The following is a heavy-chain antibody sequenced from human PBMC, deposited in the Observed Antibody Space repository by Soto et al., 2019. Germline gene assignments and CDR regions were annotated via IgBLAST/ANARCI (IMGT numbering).Heavy chain of an antibody. V-gene: IGHV1-69*12. Sequence: QVQLVQSGAEVKKPGSSVKVSCTASGGTFSSYAISWVRQAPGQGLEWMGGIIPIFGTANYAQKFQGRVTITADESTGTAYMELSSLRSEDTAVYYCATPPAYCGGDCSPGYWGQGTLVTVSS. J-gene: IGHJ4*02. CDR3: ATPPAYCGGDCSPGY. CDR2: IIPIFGTA. D-gene: IGHD2-21*02. CDR1: GGTFSSYA.